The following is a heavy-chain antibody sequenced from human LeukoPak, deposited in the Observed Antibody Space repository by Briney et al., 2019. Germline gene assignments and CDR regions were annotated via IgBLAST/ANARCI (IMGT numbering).Heavy chain of an antibody. D-gene: IGHD3-10*01. CDR2: IYYSGST. CDR3: ARGDRGFSYYGSGSFYYFDY. V-gene: IGHV4-59*01. Sequence: SETLSLTCTVSGGSISSYYWSWIRQPPGKGLEWIGYIYYSGSTNYNPSLKSRVTISVDTSKNQFSLKLSSVTAADTAVYYCARGDRGFSYYGSGSFYYFDYWGQGTLVTVSS. J-gene: IGHJ4*02. CDR1: GGSISSYY.